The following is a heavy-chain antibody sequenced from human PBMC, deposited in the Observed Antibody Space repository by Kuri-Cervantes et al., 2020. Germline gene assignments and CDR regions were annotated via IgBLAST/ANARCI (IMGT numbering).Heavy chain of an antibody. CDR3: ARAARRPYSYYFDY. CDR1: GFTFSSYG. V-gene: IGHV3-30*03. J-gene: IGHJ4*02. D-gene: IGHD2-15*01. CDR2: ISYDGSNK. Sequence: GGSLRLSCAASGFTFSSYGMHWVRQAPGKGLEWVAVISYDGSNKYYADSVKGRFTISRDNAKNSLYLQMNSLRAEDTAVYYCARAARRPYSYYFDYWGQGTLVTDSS.